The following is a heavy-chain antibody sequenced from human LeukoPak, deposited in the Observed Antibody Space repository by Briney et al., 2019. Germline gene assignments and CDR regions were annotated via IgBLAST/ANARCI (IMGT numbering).Heavy chain of an antibody. J-gene: IGHJ3*02. Sequence: ASVEVSCKSSGYTLTGHYIHWVRQAPGQGLEWMGWISPHSGFTMYPQRFQDRVTMTTDTSISTAFLEVRRLRSDDTAAYYCARQAGDDALDIWGQGTIITVYS. D-gene: IGHD7-27*01. CDR1: GYTLTGHY. CDR2: ISPHSGFT. V-gene: IGHV1-2*02. CDR3: ARQAGDDALDI.